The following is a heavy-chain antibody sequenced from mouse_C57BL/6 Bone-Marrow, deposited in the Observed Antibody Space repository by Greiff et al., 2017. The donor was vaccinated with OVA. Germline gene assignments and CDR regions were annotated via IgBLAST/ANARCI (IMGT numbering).Heavy chain of an antibody. CDR1: GFSLTSYG. V-gene: IGHV2-2*01. J-gene: IGHJ2*01. CDR2: IWSGGST. Sequence: QVQLKESGPGLVQPSQSLYITCTVSGFSLTSYGVHWVRQSPGKGLEWLGVIWSGGSTDYNAAFISRLSISKDNSKSQVFFKMNSLQADDTAIYYCARMDYWGQGTTLTVSS. CDR3: ARMDY.